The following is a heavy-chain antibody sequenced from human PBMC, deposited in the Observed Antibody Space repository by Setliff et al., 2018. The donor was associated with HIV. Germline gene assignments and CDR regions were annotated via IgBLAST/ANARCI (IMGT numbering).Heavy chain of an antibody. CDR3: ARGAHPGSAEDYYYYYMDV. CDR2: IIPIFGTA. D-gene: IGHD3-10*01. Sequence: ASVKVSCKASGGTFTSYAISWVRQAPGQGLEWMGGIIPIFGTANYAQKFQGRVTITADESTSTAYMELSSLRSGDTAVYYCARGAHPGSAEDYYYYYMDVWGKGTTVTV. J-gene: IGHJ6*03. CDR1: GGTFTSYA. V-gene: IGHV1-69*13.